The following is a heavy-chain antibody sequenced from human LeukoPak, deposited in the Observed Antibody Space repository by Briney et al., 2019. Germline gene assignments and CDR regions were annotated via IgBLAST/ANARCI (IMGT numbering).Heavy chain of an antibody. CDR1: GLTFSSSW. CDR3: ARASWISTADAVC. D-gene: IGHD2-2*03. Sequence: GGSLRLSCAASGLTFSSSWMTWVRQAPGKGLEWVANIKEDASETNYVGSAMGRFAISRDNAKNTLYLQMNSLRVEDTAIYYCARASWISTADAVCWGQGTQVTVSS. J-gene: IGHJ4*02. V-gene: IGHV3-7*04. CDR2: IKEDASET.